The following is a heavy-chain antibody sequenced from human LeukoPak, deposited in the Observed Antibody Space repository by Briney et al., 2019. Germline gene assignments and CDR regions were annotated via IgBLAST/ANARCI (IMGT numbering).Heavy chain of an antibody. V-gene: IGHV1-8*01. CDR2: ISPNRGNT. Sequence: ASVNVSCTASGYTFTSYDISWVRQGTGQGLEWMGWISPNRGNTGNAQKFQGRVTMTRNTSIGTAYMELSSLRSEDTAVYYCARSRAVYAIVKSYYYYYGMDVWGQGTTVTVSS. D-gene: IGHD2-8*01. CDR1: GYTFTSYD. J-gene: IGHJ6*02. CDR3: ARSRAVYAIVKSYYYYYGMDV.